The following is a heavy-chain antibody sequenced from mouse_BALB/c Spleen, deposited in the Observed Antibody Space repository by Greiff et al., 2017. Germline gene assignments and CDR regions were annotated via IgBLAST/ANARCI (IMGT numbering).Heavy chain of an antibody. D-gene: IGHD2-1*01. CDR1: GYAFSSYW. CDR2: IYPGDGDT. CDR3: ARERDGNAWFAY. Sequence: VQLQQSGAELVRPGSSVKISCKASGYAFSSYWMNWVKQRPGQGLEWIGQIYPGDGDTNYNGKFKGKATLTADKSSSTAYMQLSSLTSEDSAVYFCARERDGNAWFAYWGQGTLVTGSA. J-gene: IGHJ3*01. V-gene: IGHV1-80*01.